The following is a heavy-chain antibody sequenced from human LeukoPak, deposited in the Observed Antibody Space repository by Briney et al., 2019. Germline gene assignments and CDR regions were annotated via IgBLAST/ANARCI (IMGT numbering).Heavy chain of an antibody. CDR3: ATEGLSDYDIPAGFDY. CDR2: IIPILGIA. D-gene: IGHD3-9*01. CDR1: GGTFSSYT. Sequence: SVKVSCKASGGTFSSYTISWVRQAPGQGLEWMGRIIPILGIANYAQKFQGRVTITANKSTSTAYMELSSLRSEDTAVYYCATEGLSDYDIPAGFDYWGQGTLVTVSS. V-gene: IGHV1-69*02. J-gene: IGHJ4*02.